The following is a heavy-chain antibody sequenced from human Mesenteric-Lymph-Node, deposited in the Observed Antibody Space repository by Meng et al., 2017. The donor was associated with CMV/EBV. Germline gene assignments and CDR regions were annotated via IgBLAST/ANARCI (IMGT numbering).Heavy chain of an antibody. CDR1: GYTFTGYY. J-gene: IGHJ4*02. Sequence: VKVSCKASGYTFTGYYMHWVRQAPGQGLEWMGWINPNSGGTNYAQKFQGRVTMTRDTSISTAYMELSRLRSDDTAVYYCARSDFWSGYPYYFDYWGQGTLVTVSS. CDR3: ARSDFWSGYPYYFDY. CDR2: INPNSGGT. V-gene: IGHV1-2*02. D-gene: IGHD3-3*01.